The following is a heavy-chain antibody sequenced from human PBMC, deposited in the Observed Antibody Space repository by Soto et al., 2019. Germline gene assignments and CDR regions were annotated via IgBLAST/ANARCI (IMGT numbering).Heavy chain of an antibody. Sequence: SETLSLTCAVSGGSISSSNWWSWVRQPPGKGLEWIGEIYHSGSTNYNPSLKSRVTISVDKSKNQFPLKLSSVTAADTAVYYCARFGDWAQRGAFFDYWGQGTLVTVSS. D-gene: IGHD3-3*02. CDR3: ARFGDWAQRGAFFDY. CDR2: IYHSGST. J-gene: IGHJ4*02. V-gene: IGHV4-4*02. CDR1: GGSISSSNW.